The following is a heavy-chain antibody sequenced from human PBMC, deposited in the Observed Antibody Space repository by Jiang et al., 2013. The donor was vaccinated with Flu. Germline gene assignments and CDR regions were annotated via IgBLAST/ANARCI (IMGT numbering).Heavy chain of an antibody. V-gene: IGHV2-26*01. CDR3: ARISYYYDSSGYQTRYFDY. CDR1: GFSLSNARMG. Sequence: KPTQTLTLTCTVSGFSLSNARMGVSWIRQPPGKALEWLAHIFSNDEKSYSTSLKSRLTISKDTSKSQVVLTMTNMDPVDTATYYCARISYYYDSSGYQTRYFDYWGQGTLVTVSS. CDR2: IFSNDEK. D-gene: IGHD3-22*01. J-gene: IGHJ4*02.